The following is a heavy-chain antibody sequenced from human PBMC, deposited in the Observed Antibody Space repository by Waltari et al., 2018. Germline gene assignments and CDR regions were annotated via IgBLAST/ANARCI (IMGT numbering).Heavy chain of an antibody. J-gene: IGHJ3*02. CDR1: GFTFGDYA. V-gene: IGHV3-49*03. CDR3: TRSRRVAVAGTSGAFDI. Sequence: EVQLVESGGGLVQPGRSLRLSCTASGFTFGDYAMSWFRQAPGKGLEWVGFIRSKAYGGKTEYAASVKGRFTISRDDSKSIAYLQMNSLKTEDTAVYYCTRSRRVAVAGTSGAFDIWGQGTMVTVSS. CDR2: IRSKAYGGKT. D-gene: IGHD6-19*01.